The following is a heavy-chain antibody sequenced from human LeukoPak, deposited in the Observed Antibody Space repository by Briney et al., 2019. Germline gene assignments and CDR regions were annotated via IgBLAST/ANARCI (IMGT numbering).Heavy chain of an antibody. CDR1: GGSISSYY. D-gene: IGHD4-11*01. CDR2: IYYSGST. Sequence: SETLSLTCNVSGGSISSYYWSWIRQPPGKGLEWIGYIYYSGSTNYNPSLKSRVTISVDTSKNQFSLKLSSVTAADTAVYYCARDPTRSGLDYWGQGTLVTVSS. CDR3: ARDPTRSGLDY. J-gene: IGHJ4*02. V-gene: IGHV4-59*01.